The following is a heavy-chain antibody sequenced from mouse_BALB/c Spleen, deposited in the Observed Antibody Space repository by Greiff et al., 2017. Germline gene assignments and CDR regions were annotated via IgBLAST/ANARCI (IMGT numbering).Heavy chain of an antibody. CDR3: ARRDYDYDGWFAY. CDR2: ISNGGGST. D-gene: IGHD2-4*01. CDR1: GFTFSSYT. V-gene: IGHV5-12-2*01. Sequence: EVKLVESGGGLVQPGGSLKLSCAASGFTFSSYTMSWVRQTPEKRLEWVAYISNGGGSTYYPDTVKGRFTISRDNAKNTLYLQMSSLKSEDTAMYYCARRDYDYDGWFAYWGQGTLVTVSA. J-gene: IGHJ3*01.